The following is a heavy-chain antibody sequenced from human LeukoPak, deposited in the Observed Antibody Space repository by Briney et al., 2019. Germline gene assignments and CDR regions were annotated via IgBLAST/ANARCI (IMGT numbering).Heavy chain of an antibody. V-gene: IGHV1-18*01. Sequence: ASVKVSCKASGYTFTSYGISWARQAPGQGLEWVGWISTYNGNTKYVQNLQGRVTMTTDTSTSTAYMELRSLRSDDTAVYYCARDPCSGGSCHDAFDIWGQGTMVTVSS. CDR3: ARDPCSGGSCHDAFDI. CDR1: GYTFTSYG. CDR2: ISTYNGNT. J-gene: IGHJ3*02. D-gene: IGHD2-15*01.